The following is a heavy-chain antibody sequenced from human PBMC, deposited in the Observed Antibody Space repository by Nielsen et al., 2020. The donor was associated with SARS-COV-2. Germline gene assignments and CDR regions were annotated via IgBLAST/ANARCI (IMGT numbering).Heavy chain of an antibody. CDR3: ARGQGRSIWEWGYYYHYMDV. CDR1: GGPISSYY. J-gene: IGHJ6*03. Sequence: SETLSLTCTVSGGPISSYYWSWIRQPPGKGLEWIGYIYYSGSTNYNPSLKSRVTISVDTSKNQFSLKLTSVTAADTAVYYCARGQGRSIWEWGYYYHYMDVWGIGTTVTVSS. D-gene: IGHD3-3*01. V-gene: IGHV4-59*12. CDR2: IYYSGST.